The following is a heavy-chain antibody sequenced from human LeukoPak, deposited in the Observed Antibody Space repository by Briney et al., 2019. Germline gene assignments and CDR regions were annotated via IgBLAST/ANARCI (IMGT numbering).Heavy chain of an antibody. V-gene: IGHV4-59*01. CDR1: GGSISSYY. CDR2: IYYSGST. J-gene: IGHJ4*02. CDR3: ARIGHEDYYFDY. Sequence: SQTLSLTCTVSGGSISSYYWSWIRQPPGKGLEWIGYIYYSGSTNYNPSLKSRVTISVDTSKHQFSLKLSSVTAADTAVYYCARIGHEDYYFDYWGQGTLVTVSS.